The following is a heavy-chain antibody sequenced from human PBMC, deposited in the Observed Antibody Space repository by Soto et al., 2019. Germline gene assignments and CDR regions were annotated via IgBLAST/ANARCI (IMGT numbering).Heavy chain of an antibody. D-gene: IGHD4-17*01. Sequence: QVQLGQSGAEVRKPGASVKVSCKSSGYTFKSHYIHWLRQAPGQGLEWLGVINPGTGRTTYAQSCQGRVIMVRDTSTSTVKMDLRSLRSEDTAVYYCARERVVVGGDYCGGIAVWGQGTTVPVSS. CDR2: INPGTGRT. CDR1: GYTFKSHY. J-gene: IGHJ6*02. V-gene: IGHV1-46*02. CDR3: ARERVVVGGDYCGGIAV.